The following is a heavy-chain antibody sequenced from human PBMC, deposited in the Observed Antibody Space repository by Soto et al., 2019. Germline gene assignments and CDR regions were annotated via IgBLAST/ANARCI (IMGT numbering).Heavy chain of an antibody. D-gene: IGHD5-18*01. CDR1: GFTFSIYA. CDR2: IANSGGRT. V-gene: IGHV3-23*01. CDR3: AKDGRAYSQEHFDY. J-gene: IGHJ4*02. Sequence: PGGSLRLSCAASGFTFSIYAMSWVRQAPGKGLEWVSAIANSGGRTYYADSVKGRFTISRDNSKNTLSLQMNSLRADDTAVYYCAKDGRAYSQEHFDYWGQGTLVTVSS.